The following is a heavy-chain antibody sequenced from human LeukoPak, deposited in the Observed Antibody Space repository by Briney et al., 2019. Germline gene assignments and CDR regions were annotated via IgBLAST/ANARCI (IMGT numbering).Heavy chain of an antibody. CDR3: AIWTSGNY. Sequence: HPGGSLKLSCAASGFTFNKTRMNWVRQAQGKGLEWVANLDPSGSQKRYVDSVKGRFIISKDNPGASLYLDMYSLRAEDTAIYYCAIWTSGNYWGQGTLVTVSS. CDR1: GFTFNKTR. CDR2: LDPSGSQK. D-gene: IGHD1-1*01. J-gene: IGHJ4*02. V-gene: IGHV3-7*01.